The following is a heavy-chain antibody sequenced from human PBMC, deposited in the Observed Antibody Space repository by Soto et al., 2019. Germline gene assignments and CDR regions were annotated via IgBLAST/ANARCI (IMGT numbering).Heavy chain of an antibody. V-gene: IGHV3-23*01. J-gene: IGHJ4*02. CDR2: ISSSGSRT. D-gene: IGHD6-19*01. Sequence: GGSLRLSCAASGFNFKTYAMSWVRQAPGRGLEWVSAISSSGSRTYYADSVKGRFTISRDNSKNALFPEMNSLRAEDTALYYCAKERREVVSGTGDSWGRGTLVTVSS. CDR3: AKERREVVSGTGDS. CDR1: GFNFKTYA.